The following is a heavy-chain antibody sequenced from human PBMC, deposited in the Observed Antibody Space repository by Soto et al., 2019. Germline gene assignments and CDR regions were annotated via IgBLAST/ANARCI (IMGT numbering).Heavy chain of an antibody. Sequence: KPSETLSLTCTVSGGSISSGGYYWSWIRQHPGKGLEWIGYIYYSGSTYYNPSLKSRVTISVDTSKNQFSLKLSSVTAAVTAVYYCARSGDSSGYWGSDGMDVWGQGTTVTVSS. CDR1: GGSISSGGYY. CDR3: ARSGDSSGYWGSDGMDV. CDR2: IYYSGST. J-gene: IGHJ6*02. V-gene: IGHV4-31*03. D-gene: IGHD3-22*01.